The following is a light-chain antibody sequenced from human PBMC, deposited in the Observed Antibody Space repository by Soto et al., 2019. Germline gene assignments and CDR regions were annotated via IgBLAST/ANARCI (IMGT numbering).Light chain of an antibody. J-gene: IGKJ5*01. CDR3: QQYNNWPIT. V-gene: IGKV3-15*01. CDR2: AAS. Sequence: EIVMTQSPPTLSLSPGERATLSFRASQSVSSNLAWYQQIPGQAPRLLIYAASTRATGIPARFSGSGSGTEFTLTISSLQSEDFAVYSCQQYNNWPITFGQGTRLENK. CDR1: QSVSSN.